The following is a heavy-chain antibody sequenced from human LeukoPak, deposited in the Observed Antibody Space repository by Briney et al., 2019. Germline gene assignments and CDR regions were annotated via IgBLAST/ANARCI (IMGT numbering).Heavy chain of an antibody. Sequence: GRSLRLSCAASGFTFSSYGMHWVRQAPGKGLEWVAVISYDGSNKYYADSVKGRFTISRDNSKNTLYLQMNSLRAEDTAVYYCAKDATSRDGYIPFDYWGQGTLVTVSS. J-gene: IGHJ4*02. CDR2: ISYDGSNK. CDR1: GFTFSSYG. V-gene: IGHV3-30*18. CDR3: AKDATSRDGYIPFDY. D-gene: IGHD5-24*01.